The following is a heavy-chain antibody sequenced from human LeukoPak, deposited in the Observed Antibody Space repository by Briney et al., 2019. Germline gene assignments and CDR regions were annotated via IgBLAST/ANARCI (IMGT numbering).Heavy chain of an antibody. Sequence: SQTLSLTCTVSGGSISSGDYYWSWIRQPPGKGLEWIGYIYYSGSTYYNPSLKSRVTISVDTSKNQFSLKLSSVTAADTAVYYCARDHARRITMVRGVITPGDYWGQGTLVTVSS. D-gene: IGHD3-10*01. CDR3: ARDHARRITMVRGVITPGDY. CDR1: GGSISSGDYY. CDR2: IYYSGST. J-gene: IGHJ4*02. V-gene: IGHV4-30-4*01.